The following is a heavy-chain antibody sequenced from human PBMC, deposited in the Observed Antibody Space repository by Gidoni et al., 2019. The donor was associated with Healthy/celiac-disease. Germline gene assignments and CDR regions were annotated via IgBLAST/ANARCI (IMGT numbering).Heavy chain of an antibody. CDR1: GFTFSSYS. Sequence: EVQLVESGGGLVKPGGSLRLSCAASGFTFSSYSMNWVRQAPGKGLEWVSSISSSSSYIYYADSVKGRYTISRDNAKNSLYLQMNSLRAEDTAVYYCARAWLRLAAIDYWGQGTLVTVSS. D-gene: IGHD5-12*01. V-gene: IGHV3-21*01. CDR2: ISSSSSYI. J-gene: IGHJ4*02. CDR3: ARAWLRLAAIDY.